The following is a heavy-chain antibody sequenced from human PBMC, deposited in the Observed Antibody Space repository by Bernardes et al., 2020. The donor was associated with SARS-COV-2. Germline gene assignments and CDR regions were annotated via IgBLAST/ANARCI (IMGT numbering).Heavy chain of an antibody. V-gene: IGHV1-69*13. CDR3: AREGYCSGGSCSFFHYYGMDV. J-gene: IGHJ6*02. CDR1: GGTFSSYA. D-gene: IGHD2-15*01. Sequence: VKVSCKAAGGTFSSYAISWVRQAPGQGLEWMGRIIPIFGTANYAQKFQGRVTITADESTSTAYMELSSLRSEDTAVYYCAREGYCSGGSCSFFHYYGMDVWGQGTTVTV. CDR2: IIPIFGTA.